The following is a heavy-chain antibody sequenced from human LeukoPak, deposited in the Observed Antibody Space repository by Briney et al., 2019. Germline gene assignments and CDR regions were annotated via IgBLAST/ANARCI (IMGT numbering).Heavy chain of an antibody. CDR2: IKQDGSEK. CDR3: ARQEYSSTNWFDP. CDR1: GFTFSSYW. Sequence: GGSLRLSCAASGFTFSSYWMSWVRQAPGKGLEWVANIKQDGSEKYYVDSVKGRLTISRDNAKNSLYLQMNSLRAEDTAVYYCARQEYSSTNWFDPWGQGTLVTVSS. J-gene: IGHJ5*02. V-gene: IGHV3-7*03. D-gene: IGHD6-6*01.